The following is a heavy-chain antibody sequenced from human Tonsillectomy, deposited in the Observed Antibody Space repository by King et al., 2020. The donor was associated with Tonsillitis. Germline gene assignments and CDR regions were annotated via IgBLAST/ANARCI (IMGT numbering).Heavy chain of an antibody. CDR3: ARDSPAADYYYYYMDV. V-gene: IGHV4-30-4*01. Sequence: VQLQESGPGLVKPSQTLSLTCTASGGSISSGDYSWSWIRQPPGKGLEWIGYIYYSGRTYYNPSLKSRITISVDTSNNQFSLKLTSVTAADTAVYYCARDSPAADYYYYYMDVWGKGTTVTVSS. CDR1: GGSISSGDYS. D-gene: IGHD2-2*01. CDR2: IYYSGRT. J-gene: IGHJ6*03.